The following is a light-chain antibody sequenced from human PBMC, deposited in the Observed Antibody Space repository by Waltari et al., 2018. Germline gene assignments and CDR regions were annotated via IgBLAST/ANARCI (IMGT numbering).Light chain of an antibody. CDR2: TNN. CDR3: AAWDDSLDVWV. CDR1: SSNIGSNS. J-gene: IGLJ3*02. Sequence: QSVLPQPPSASGPPGQRVSFSCSGTSSNIGSNSVNCYQPPPGPATKLLIHTNNHRPSGVPDRFSGSKSGTSASLAISGLRSEDEADYFCAAWDDSLDVWVFGGGTKLTVL. V-gene: IGLV1-44*01.